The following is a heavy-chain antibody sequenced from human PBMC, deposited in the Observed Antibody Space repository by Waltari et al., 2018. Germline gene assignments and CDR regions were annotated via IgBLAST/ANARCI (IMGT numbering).Heavy chain of an antibody. V-gene: IGHV4-34*01. CDR1: GGSFSGYY. J-gene: IGHJ4*02. CDR2: INHSGST. Sequence: QVQLQQWGAGLLKPSETLSLTCAVYGGSFSGYYWSWIRQPPGKGLEWIGEINHSGSTNYNPSLKSRVTISVDTSKNQFSLKLSSVTAADTAVYYCARGGVMVRGVILVWGQGTLVTVSS. CDR3: ARGGVMVRGVILV. D-gene: IGHD3-10*01.